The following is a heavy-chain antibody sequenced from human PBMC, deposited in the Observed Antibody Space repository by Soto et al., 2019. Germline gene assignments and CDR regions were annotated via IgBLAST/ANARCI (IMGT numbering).Heavy chain of an antibody. D-gene: IGHD3-3*01. V-gene: IGHV4-30-4*08. CDR2: VYYTGNT. CDR1: GGSISSGDYH. CDR3: ARSDFWSGYYTDY. Sequence: QVQLQESGPGLVKPSQTLSLTCTVSGGSISSGDYHWSWIRQPPGKCLEWIGFVYYTGNTYYNPSLKSRVTISVDTSKNQFCLKLSSVTAADTAVYYCARSDFWSGYYTDYWGQGTLVTVSS. J-gene: IGHJ4*02.